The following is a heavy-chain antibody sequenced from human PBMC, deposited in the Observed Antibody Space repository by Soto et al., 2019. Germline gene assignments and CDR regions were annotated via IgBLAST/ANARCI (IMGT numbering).Heavy chain of an antibody. Sequence: GASVKVSCKASGYTFTSYYLHWVRQAPGQGLEWMGIINPSGGSTSYAQKFQGRVTMTRDTSTSTVYMELSSLRSEDMAVYYCARGSTYYGSGNFWFDPWGQGTLVTVSS. CDR1: GYTFTSYY. CDR2: INPSGGST. D-gene: IGHD3-10*01. CDR3: ARGSTYYGSGNFWFDP. V-gene: IGHV1-46*03. J-gene: IGHJ5*02.